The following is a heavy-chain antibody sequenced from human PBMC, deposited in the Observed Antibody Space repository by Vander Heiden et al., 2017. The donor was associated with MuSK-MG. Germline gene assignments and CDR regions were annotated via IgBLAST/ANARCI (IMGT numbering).Heavy chain of an antibody. J-gene: IGHJ4*02. CDR3: ARDKSVAGRFDY. CDR1: GFTFGGYS. Sequence: EVQLVESGGGLVKPGGSLRLSCAASGFTFGGYSMNWVRQAPGKGLGWVSSISSSSNYIYYADSVKGRFTISRDNAKNSLYLQMNSLRAEDTAVYYCARDKSVAGRFDYWGQGTLVTVSS. D-gene: IGHD6-19*01. CDR2: ISSSSNYI. V-gene: IGHV3-21*01.